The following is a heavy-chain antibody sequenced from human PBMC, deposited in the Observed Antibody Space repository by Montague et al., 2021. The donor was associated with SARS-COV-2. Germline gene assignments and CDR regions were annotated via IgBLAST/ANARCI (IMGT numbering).Heavy chain of an antibody. CDR3: ARGASGSYYSAFDY. Sequence: SLRLSCAASGFTFSSYAMHWVRQAPGKGLEWVAVISYDGSNKYYADSVKGRFTISRDNSKSTLYLQMNSLRAEDTAVYYCARGASGSYYSAFDYWGRGTLVTVSS. CDR1: GFTFSSYA. J-gene: IGHJ4*02. V-gene: IGHV3-30-3*01. D-gene: IGHD1-26*01. CDR2: ISYDGSNK.